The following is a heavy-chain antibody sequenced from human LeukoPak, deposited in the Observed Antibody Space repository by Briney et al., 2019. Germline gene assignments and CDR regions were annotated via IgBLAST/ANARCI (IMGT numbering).Heavy chain of an antibody. D-gene: IGHD2-15*01. CDR3: AKDALYCSGGSCYLDAFDI. V-gene: IGHV3-11*05. Sequence: GSLRLSCATSGFTFSDYYMSWIRQAPGKGLEWVSYISSSSSYTNYADSVKGRFTISRDNSKNTLYLQMNSLRAEDTAVYYCAKDALYCSGGSCYLDAFDIWGQGTMVTVSS. J-gene: IGHJ3*02. CDR2: ISSSSSYT. CDR1: GFTFSDYY.